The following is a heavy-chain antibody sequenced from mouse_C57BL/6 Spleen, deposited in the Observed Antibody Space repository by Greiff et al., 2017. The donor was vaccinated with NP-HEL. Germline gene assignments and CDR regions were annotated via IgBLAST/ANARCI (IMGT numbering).Heavy chain of an antibody. CDR1: GYAFSSSW. J-gene: IGHJ1*03. CDR2: IYPGDGDT. CDR3: ARGGVGYWYFDV. V-gene: IGHV1-82*01. Sequence: QVQLKESGPELVKPGASVKISCKASGYAFSSSWMNWVKQRPGKGLEWIGRIYPGDGDTNYNGKFKGKATLTADKSSSTAYMQLSSLTSEDSAVYFCARGGVGYWYFDVWGTGTTVTVSS. D-gene: IGHD1-1*01.